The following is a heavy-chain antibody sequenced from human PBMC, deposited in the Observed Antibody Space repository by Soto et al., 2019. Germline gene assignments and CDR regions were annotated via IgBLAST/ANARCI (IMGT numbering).Heavy chain of an antibody. J-gene: IGHJ4*02. Sequence: PGGSLRLSCAASGFTFSSYAMHWVRQAPGKGLEWVAVISYDGSNKYYADSVKGRFTISRDNSKNTLYLQMNSLRAEDTAVYYCAREFDVVVPAAMTGREPVDYWGQGTLVTVSS. CDR1: GFTFSSYA. CDR2: ISYDGSNK. V-gene: IGHV3-30-3*01. D-gene: IGHD2-2*01. CDR3: AREFDVVVPAAMTGREPVDY.